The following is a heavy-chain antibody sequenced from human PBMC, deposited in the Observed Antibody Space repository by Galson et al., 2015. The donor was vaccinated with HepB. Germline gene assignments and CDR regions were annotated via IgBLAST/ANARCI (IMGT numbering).Heavy chain of an antibody. V-gene: IGHV3-30-3*01. CDR3: ARGYDSSAYFRFAP. J-gene: IGHJ5*02. Sequence: SLRLSCAASGFTFSSYAMHWVRQAPGKGLEWVAVISEDGNTEYCADSAKGRFTISRDNSKNTLYLQMNSVRAEDTAVYYCARGYDSSAYFRFAPWGQGTLVTVSS. CDR1: GFTFSSYA. CDR2: ISEDGNTE. D-gene: IGHD3-22*01.